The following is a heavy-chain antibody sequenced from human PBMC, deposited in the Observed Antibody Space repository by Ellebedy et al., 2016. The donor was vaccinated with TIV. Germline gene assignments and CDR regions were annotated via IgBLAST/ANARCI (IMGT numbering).Heavy chain of an antibody. Sequence: AASVKVSCKASGYTFTDYYMHWVRQAPGQGLEWMGWINPNSGGTNFAQQFQGRVTMTRDTSISTAYMELSRLRSDDTAVYYCTYGSGSYPLGHWGQGTLVTVSS. CDR2: INPNSGGT. CDR1: GYTFTDYY. D-gene: IGHD3-10*01. CDR3: TYGSGSYPLGH. V-gene: IGHV1-2*02. J-gene: IGHJ4*02.